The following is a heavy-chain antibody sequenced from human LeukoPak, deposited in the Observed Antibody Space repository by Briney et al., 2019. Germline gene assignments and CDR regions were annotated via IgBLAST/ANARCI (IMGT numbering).Heavy chain of an antibody. D-gene: IGHD5-18*01. CDR3: ARVFGGGYSYGGSNYYYYMDV. Sequence: PGGSLRPSCAASGFTLSSQWMHWVRQAPGKGLVWVSRINSDGSSTSYADSVKGRFTISKDNAKNTLYLQMNSLRAEDTAVYYCARVFGGGYSYGGSNYYYYMDVWGKGTTVTVSS. CDR1: GFTLSSQW. J-gene: IGHJ6*03. CDR2: INSDGSST. V-gene: IGHV3-74*01.